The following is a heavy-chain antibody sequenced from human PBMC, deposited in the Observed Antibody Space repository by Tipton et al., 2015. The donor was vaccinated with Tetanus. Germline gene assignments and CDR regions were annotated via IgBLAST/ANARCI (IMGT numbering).Heavy chain of an antibody. V-gene: IGHV4-61*08. CDR1: GGSISSGVYY. CDR3: ARTSGYLYSNH. D-gene: IGHD3-3*01. J-gene: IGHJ1*01. CDR2: IDYFGTT. Sequence: TLSLTCTVSGGSISSGVYYWGWLRQDPGKGLEWIGYIDYFGTTKYNPSLKSRVAMSVDTSKNQLSLKLSSVTSADTAVYYCARTSGYLYSNHWGQGTLVTVSS.